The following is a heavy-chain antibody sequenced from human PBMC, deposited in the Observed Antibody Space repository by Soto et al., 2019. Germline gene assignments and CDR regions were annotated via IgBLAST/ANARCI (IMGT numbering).Heavy chain of an antibody. Sequence: SGPTLVNPTQTFTLAFTFSGFSLSTSGMGVGWIRQPPGKALEWLALIYWDDDKRYSPSLKSGLTITKDTSKNQVVLTMTNMDPVDTATYYCAHYSSTSSFDYWGQGTQVTVSS. CDR1: GFSLSTSGMG. J-gene: IGHJ4*02. CDR2: IYWDDDK. D-gene: IGHD6-13*01. V-gene: IGHV2-5*02. CDR3: AHYSSTSSFDY.